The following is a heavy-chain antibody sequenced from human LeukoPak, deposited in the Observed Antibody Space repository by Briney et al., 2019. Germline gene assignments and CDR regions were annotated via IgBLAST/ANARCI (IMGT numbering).Heavy chain of an antibody. J-gene: IGHJ4*02. D-gene: IGHD5-18*01. CDR1: GFTFSSYA. V-gene: IGHV3-23*01. CDR2: ISGSGGST. CDR3: AKDTAMGPVRARFDY. Sequence: PGGSLRLSCAASGFTFSSYAMSWVRQAPGKGLEWVSAISGSGGSTYYADSVKGRFTISRDNSKNTLYLQMNSLRAEDTAVYYCAKDTAMGPVRARFDYWGQGTLVTVSS.